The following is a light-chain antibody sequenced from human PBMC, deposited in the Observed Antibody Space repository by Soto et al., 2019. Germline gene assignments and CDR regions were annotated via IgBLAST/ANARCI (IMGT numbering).Light chain of an antibody. V-gene: IGLV1-40*01. Sequence: QSVLTQPPSVSGAPGQRVTISCTGSSSNIGAGYDVHWYQQLPGTAPKLLIYGNSNRPSGVPDRFSGPKSGTSASLAITGLQAEDEAYYYCQSYDSSLSVVFGGGTKLTVL. J-gene: IGLJ2*01. CDR2: GNS. CDR1: SSNIGAGYD. CDR3: QSYDSSLSVV.